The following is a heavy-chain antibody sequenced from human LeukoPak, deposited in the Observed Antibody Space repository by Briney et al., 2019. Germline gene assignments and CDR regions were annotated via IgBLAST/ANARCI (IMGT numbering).Heavy chain of an antibody. Sequence: PGASVKVSCKASGYTFTGYYMHWVRQAPGQGLERMGWINPNSGGTNYAQKFQGRVTMTRDTSISTAYMELSRLRSDDTAVYYCARVRRIEYYYYYMDVWGKGTTVTVSS. CDR2: INPNSGGT. V-gene: IGHV1-2*02. CDR1: GYTFTGYY. J-gene: IGHJ6*03. D-gene: IGHD3-16*02. CDR3: ARVRRIEYYYYYMDV.